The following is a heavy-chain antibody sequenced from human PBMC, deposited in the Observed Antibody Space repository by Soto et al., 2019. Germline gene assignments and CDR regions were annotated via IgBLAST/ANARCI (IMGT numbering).Heavy chain of an antibody. J-gene: IGHJ4*01. D-gene: IGHD3-10*01. V-gene: IGHV3-30*18. Sequence: VQLVESGGGVVQPGRSLRLSCAASGFTFSSYGMHWVRQAPGKGLEWVAVISYDGSNKYYADSVKGRFTISRDNSKHTLNLQMNSLRAEDTAVYYCAKDIALYLVRGVTIDYWGHGTLVTVSS. CDR2: ISYDGSNK. CDR1: GFTFSSYG. CDR3: AKDIALYLVRGVTIDY.